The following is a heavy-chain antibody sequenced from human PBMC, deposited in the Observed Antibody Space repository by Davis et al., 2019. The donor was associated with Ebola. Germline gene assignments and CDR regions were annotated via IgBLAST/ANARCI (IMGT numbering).Heavy chain of an antibody. CDR2: IIPIFGTA. CDR1: GGTFSSYA. D-gene: IGHD3-16*01. Sequence: SVKVSCKASGGTFSSYAISWVRQAPGQGLEWMGGIIPIFGTANYAQKFQGRVTITADESTGTAYMELSSLRSEDTAVYYCARVVDDYIWGSYFDYWGQGTLVTVSS. J-gene: IGHJ4*02. CDR3: ARVVDDYIWGSYFDY. V-gene: IGHV1-69*13.